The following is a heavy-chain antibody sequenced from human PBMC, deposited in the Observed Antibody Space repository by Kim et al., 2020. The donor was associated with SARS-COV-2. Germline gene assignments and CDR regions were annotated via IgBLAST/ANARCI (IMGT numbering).Heavy chain of an antibody. V-gene: IGHV1-3*04. J-gene: IGHJ6*02. CDR2: INIANGNI. CDR3: ARQSHMDV. CDR1: GYTFTSSG. Sequence: ASVKVSCKASGYTFTSSGISWARQAPGQRLEWMGWINIANGNIKYSQKFQDRVTISRDTSARTAYMELNSLRSEDAAVYYCARQSHMDVWGQETPVTVSS.